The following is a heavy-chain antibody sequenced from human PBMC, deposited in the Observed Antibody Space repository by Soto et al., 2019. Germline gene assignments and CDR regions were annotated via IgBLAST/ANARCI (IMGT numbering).Heavy chain of an antibody. CDR1: GDSVSSSTAA. J-gene: IGHJ4*02. CDR3: ESGVARSGFDF. V-gene: IGHV6-1*01. CDR2: TYYRSRWHH. Sequence: SQTLSLTCAISGDSVSSSTAAWNWIRSSPSRGLEWLGRTYYRSRWHHDYAVSLKSRITVNPDTSNNQFSLQLNSVTPDDTAVYYCESGVARSGFDFWGQGTLVTVSS. D-gene: IGHD6-19*01.